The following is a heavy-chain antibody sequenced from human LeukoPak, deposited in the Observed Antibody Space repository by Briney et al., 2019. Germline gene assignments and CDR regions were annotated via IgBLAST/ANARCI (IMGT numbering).Heavy chain of an antibody. V-gene: IGHV3-23*01. J-gene: IGHJ4*02. CDR3: AKNWGYNYGRYYFDY. CDR2: ISGSGGST. CDR1: GFTFNNYA. D-gene: IGHD5-18*01. Sequence: GGSLRLSCAASGFTFNNYAMSWVRQAPGKGLEWVSAISGSGGSTYYADSVKGRFTICRDNSKNTLYLQMNSLRAEDTAVYYCAKNWGYNYGRYYFDYWGKEPRVTVSS.